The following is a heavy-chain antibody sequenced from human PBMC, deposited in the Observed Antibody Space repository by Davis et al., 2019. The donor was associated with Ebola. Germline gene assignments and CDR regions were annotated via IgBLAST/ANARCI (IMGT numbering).Heavy chain of an antibody. V-gene: IGHV4-39*01. CDR2: IYYSGST. CDR3: ARQGREDSSGYYWFDP. Sequence: PSETLSLTCTVSGGSISSSSYYWGWIRQPPGKGLEWIGSIYYSGSTYYNPSLKSRVTISVDTSKNQFSLKLSSVTAADTAVYYCARQGREDSSGYYWFDPWGQGTLVTVSS. CDR1: GGSISSSSYY. J-gene: IGHJ5*02. D-gene: IGHD3-22*01.